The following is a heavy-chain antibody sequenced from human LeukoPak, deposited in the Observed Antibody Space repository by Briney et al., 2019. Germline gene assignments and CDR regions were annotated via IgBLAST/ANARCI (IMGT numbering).Heavy chain of an antibody. CDR3: ARELGYSGYDYYYGMGV. V-gene: IGHV3-23*01. D-gene: IGHD5-12*01. Sequence: GGSLRLSCAASGFTFSSYAMSWVRQAPGKGLEWVSAISGSGGSTYYADSVKGRFTISRDNAKNSLYLQMNSLRAEDTAVYYCARELGYSGYDYYYGMGVWGQGTTVTVSS. J-gene: IGHJ6*02. CDR2: ISGSGGST. CDR1: GFTFSSYA.